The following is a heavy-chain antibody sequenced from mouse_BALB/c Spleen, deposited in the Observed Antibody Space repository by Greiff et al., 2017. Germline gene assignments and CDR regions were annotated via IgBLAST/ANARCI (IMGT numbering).Heavy chain of an antibody. CDR2: ISSGSSTI. CDR3: ARWDYYAMDD. Sequence: EVKLMESGGGLVQPGGSRKLSCAASGFTFSSFGMHWVRQAPEKGLEWVAYISSGSSTIYYADTVKGRFTISRDNPKNTLFLQMTSLRSEDTAMYYCARWDYYAMDDWGQGTSVTVSS. CDR1: GFTFSSFG. J-gene: IGHJ4*01. V-gene: IGHV5-17*02. D-gene: IGHD4-1*01.